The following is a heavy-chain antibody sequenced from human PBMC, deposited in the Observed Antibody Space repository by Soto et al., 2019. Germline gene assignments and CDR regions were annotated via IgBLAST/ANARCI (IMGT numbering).Heavy chain of an antibody. CDR3: AKPKPPTYYDILTGYYTDNWNDEAPYFDY. Sequence: PGGSLRLSCAASGFTFSSYAMSWVRQAPGKGLEWVSAISGSGGSTYYADSVKGRFTISRDNSKNTLYLQMNSLRAEDTAVYYCAKPKPPTYYDILTGYYTDNWNDEAPYFDYWGQGALVTVSS. CDR1: GFTFSSYA. V-gene: IGHV3-23*01. D-gene: IGHD3-9*01. J-gene: IGHJ4*02. CDR2: ISGSGGST.